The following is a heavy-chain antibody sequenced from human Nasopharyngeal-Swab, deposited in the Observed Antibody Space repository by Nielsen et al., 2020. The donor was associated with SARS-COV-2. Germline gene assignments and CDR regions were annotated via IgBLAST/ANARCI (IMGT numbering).Heavy chain of an antibody. Sequence: ASVKVSCKASGYTFTSYAMNWVRQAPGQGLEWMGWINTNTGNPTYAQGFTGRFVFSLDTSVSTAYLQISSLKAEDTAVYYCARSWNLDLPFTYYYYYYGMDVWGQGTTVTVSS. J-gene: IGHJ6*02. V-gene: IGHV7-4-1*02. D-gene: IGHD1-7*01. CDR2: INTNTGNP. CDR1: GYTFTSYA. CDR3: ARSWNLDLPFTYYYYYYGMDV.